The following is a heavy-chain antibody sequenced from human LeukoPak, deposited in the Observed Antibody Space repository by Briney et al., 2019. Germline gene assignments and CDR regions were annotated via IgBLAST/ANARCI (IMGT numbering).Heavy chain of an antibody. CDR1: GASISSYY. J-gene: IGHJ4*02. CDR3: ARGRVTGMN. V-gene: IGHV4-59*01. D-gene: IGHD5-18*01. Sequence: SETLSLTCTVSGASISSYYWSWIRQPPGKGLEWIGYIYYSGSTNYNPSLKSRVTISVDTSKNQFSLKLSSVTAADTAVYYCARGRVTGMNWGQGTLVTVSS. CDR2: IYYSGST.